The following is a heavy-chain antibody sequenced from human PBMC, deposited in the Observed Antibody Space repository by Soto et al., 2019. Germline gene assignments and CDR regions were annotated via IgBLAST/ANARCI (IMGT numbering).Heavy chain of an antibody. CDR2: ISAYNGNT. Sequence: ASVKVSCKASGYTFTSYGISWVRQAPGQGLEWMGWISAYNGNTNYAQKLQGRVTMTTDTSTSTAYMELRSLRSDDTAVYYCARTPWDIVLVPAAMQDGWFDPWGQGTLVTVSS. CDR1: GYTFTSYG. J-gene: IGHJ5*02. V-gene: IGHV1-18*01. CDR3: ARTPWDIVLVPAAMQDGWFDP. D-gene: IGHD2-2*01.